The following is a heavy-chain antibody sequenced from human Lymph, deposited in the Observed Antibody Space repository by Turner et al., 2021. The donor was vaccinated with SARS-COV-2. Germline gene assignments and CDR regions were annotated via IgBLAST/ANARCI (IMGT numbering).Heavy chain of an antibody. J-gene: IGHJ4*02. CDR1: GITFSSCS. CDR3: ARGGRTPWQWLGLGTFDY. CDR2: ITSSSSYI. D-gene: IGHD6-19*01. Sequence: EVQLGGSVGGLVKPGGSLRLSCAASGITFSSCSMNWVLQAAGKGVEGASTITSSSSYIYYADVVKGRFTTTRDNAKTSLYLKMNSLRAENTAVYCCARGGRTPWQWLGLGTFDYWGQGTLVTVSS. V-gene: IGHV3-21*01.